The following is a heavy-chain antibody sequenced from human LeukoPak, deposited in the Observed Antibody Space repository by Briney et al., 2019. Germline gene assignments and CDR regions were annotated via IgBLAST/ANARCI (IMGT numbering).Heavy chain of an antibody. Sequence: SVKVSCTASGGTFSSYAISWVRQAPGQGLEWMGGIIPIFGTANYAQKFQGRVTITADESTSTAYMELSSLRSEDTAVYYCARADSSGYYPSFFNYWGQGTLVTVSS. V-gene: IGHV1-69*13. CDR1: GGTFSSYA. CDR2: IIPIFGTA. CDR3: ARADSSGYYPSFFNY. J-gene: IGHJ4*02. D-gene: IGHD3-22*01.